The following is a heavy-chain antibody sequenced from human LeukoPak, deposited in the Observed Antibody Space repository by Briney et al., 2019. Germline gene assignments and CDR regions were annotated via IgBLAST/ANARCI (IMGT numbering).Heavy chain of an antibody. CDR3: ARGGGLDV. CDR2: IYYSGTT. CDR1: DGSVSSVGYY. Sequence: SETLSLTCTVSDGSVSSVGYYWGWIRQPPGKGLEWIGSIYYSGTTYYNPSLASRVTIFVDTSKNQFSLRLSSVTAADTAVYYCARGGGLDVWGQGATVTVSS. D-gene: IGHD3-16*01. V-gene: IGHV4-39*01. J-gene: IGHJ6*02.